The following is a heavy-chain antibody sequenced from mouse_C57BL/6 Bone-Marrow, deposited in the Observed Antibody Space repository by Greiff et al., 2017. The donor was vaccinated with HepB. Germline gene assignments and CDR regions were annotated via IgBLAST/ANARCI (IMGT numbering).Heavy chain of an antibody. Sequence: VKLVESGPGLVQPSQSLSITCTVSGFSLTSYGVHWVRQSPGKGLEWLGVIWSGGSTDYNAAFISRLSISKDNSKSQVFFKMNSLQADDTAIYYCARNGFYYYGRGWYFDVWGTGTTVTVSS. CDR1: GFSLTSYG. V-gene: IGHV2-2*01. D-gene: IGHD1-1*01. J-gene: IGHJ1*03. CDR2: IWSGGST. CDR3: ARNGFYYYGRGWYFDV.